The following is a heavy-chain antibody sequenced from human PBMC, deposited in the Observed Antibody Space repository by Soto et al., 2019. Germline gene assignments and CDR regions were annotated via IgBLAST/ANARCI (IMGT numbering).Heavy chain of an antibody. CDR2: IWYDGSNK. V-gene: IGHV3-33*01. D-gene: IGHD6-19*01. Sequence: QVQLVESGGGVVQPGRSLRLSCAASGFTFSSYGMHWVRQAPGKGLEWVAVIWYDGSNKYYADSVKGRFTISRDNSKNTLYLQMNSLRAEDTAVYYCARDQRYSSGWFGYWGQGTLVTVSS. J-gene: IGHJ4*02. CDR3: ARDQRYSSGWFGY. CDR1: GFTFSSYG.